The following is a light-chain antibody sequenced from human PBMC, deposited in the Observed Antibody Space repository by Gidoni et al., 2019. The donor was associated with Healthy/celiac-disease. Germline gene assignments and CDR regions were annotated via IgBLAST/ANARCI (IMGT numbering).Light chain of an antibody. V-gene: IGKV3-15*01. CDR1: QSVSSN. CDR3: QQYNNWPPAWT. Sequence: EIVMTQSPATLSVSPGERATLSCRASQSVSSNLAWYQQKPGQAPRLLIYGASTRATGIPARCSGSGSGTEFTLTISSLQSEDFAVYYCQQYNNWPPAWTFGQXTKVEIK. J-gene: IGKJ1*01. CDR2: GAS.